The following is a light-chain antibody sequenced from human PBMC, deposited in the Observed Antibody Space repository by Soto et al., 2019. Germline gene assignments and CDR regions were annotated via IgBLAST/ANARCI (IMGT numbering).Light chain of an antibody. CDR2: EVS. Sequence: LTQPASVSGSPGQSITICCTLTGSDVGAYDYVSWYQQHPDKAPKLMIFEVSDRPSGVSNRFSGSNSGNTASLTISGLQAEDEADYFCSSYTSNSTLVFGGGTKVTVL. V-gene: IGLV2-14*01. CDR1: GSDVGAYDY. CDR3: SSYTSNSTLV. J-gene: IGLJ3*02.